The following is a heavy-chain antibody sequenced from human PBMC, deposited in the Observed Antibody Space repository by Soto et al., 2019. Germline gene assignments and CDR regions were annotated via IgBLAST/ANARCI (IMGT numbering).Heavy chain of an antibody. D-gene: IGHD2-21*02. CDR3: ARVDIFCRGGVCSCRIVSFDN. V-gene: IGHV4-4*02. CDR2: IHNSVTT. CDR1: GDSIGSRNW. J-gene: IGHJ4*02. Sequence: SETLSLTCAVSGDSIGSRNWWSWIRQTPERVLEWIGEIHNSVTTNYNPSRKSRVTMSVDKSTTHFSLNLTSVTAADTAVYYCARVDIFCRGGVCSCRIVSFDNWGQGTLVTVSS.